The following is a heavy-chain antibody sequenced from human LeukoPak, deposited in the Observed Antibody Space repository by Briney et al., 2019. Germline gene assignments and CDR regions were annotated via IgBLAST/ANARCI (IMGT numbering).Heavy chain of an antibody. CDR2: INPNGGST. CDR3: ALDLGSTPNDY. V-gene: IGHV1-46*01. D-gene: IGHD1-26*01. J-gene: IGHJ4*02. Sequence: HWASVKVSCKASGYTFTSYYMYWVRQAPGQGLEWMGTINPNGGSTNYAQKFQGRVTMIRDMSKSTVYMELSNLRSEDTAVYYCALDLGSTPNDYWGQGTLVTVSS. CDR1: GYTFTSYY.